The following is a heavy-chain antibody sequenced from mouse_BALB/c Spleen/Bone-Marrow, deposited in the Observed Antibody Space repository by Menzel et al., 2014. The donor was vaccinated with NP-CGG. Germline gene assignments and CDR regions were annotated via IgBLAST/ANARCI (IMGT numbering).Heavy chain of an antibody. Sequence: DVMLVESGGGLVQPGGSLRLSCATSGFTFTDHYMNWVRQPPGKALEWLGFIRNKANGYTTEYSASVKSRFTISRDNSQNILYLQMNTLRADDSATYYCARDKGRVFFDYWGQGTTLTVSS. V-gene: IGHV7-3*02. CDR3: ARDKGRVFFDY. J-gene: IGHJ2*01. CDR1: GFTFTDHY. CDR2: IRNKANGYTT.